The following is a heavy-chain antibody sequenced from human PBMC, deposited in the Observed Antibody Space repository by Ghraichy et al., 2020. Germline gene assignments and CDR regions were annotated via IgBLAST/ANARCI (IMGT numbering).Heavy chain of an antibody. CDR2: INHSGST. CDR3: ASGYSSSWYWSREFDP. CDR1: GGSFSGYY. J-gene: IGHJ5*02. V-gene: IGHV4-34*01. Sequence: SETLSLTCAVYGGSFSGYYWSWIRQPPGKGLEWIGEINHSGSTNYNPSLKSRVTISVDTSKNQFSLKLSSVTAADTAVYYCASGYSSSWYWSREFDPWGQGTLVTVSS. D-gene: IGHD6-13*01.